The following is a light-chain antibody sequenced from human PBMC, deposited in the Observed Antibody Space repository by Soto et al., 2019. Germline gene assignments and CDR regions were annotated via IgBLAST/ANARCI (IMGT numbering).Light chain of an antibody. J-gene: IGKJ2*01. CDR2: TAS. CDR1: QGISNY. Sequence: DIQVTQSPSFLSASVGDRVTITCRASQGISNYLAWYQQKPGRAPKLLIYTASTLHSGVQSRFSGSGAGTEFTLTISSRQPEDFATYYCQQFNNYPRTFGQGTKLEIK. CDR3: QQFNNYPRT. V-gene: IGKV1-9*01.